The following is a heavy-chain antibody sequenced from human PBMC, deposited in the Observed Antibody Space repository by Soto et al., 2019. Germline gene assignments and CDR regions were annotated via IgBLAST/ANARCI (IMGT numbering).Heavy chain of an antibody. CDR2: IYKSATT. V-gene: IGHV4-30-4*01. CDR1: GDSISTVDYF. D-gene: IGHD2-15*01. CDR3: ARGRYCLTGRCFPNWFDS. Sequence: LSLTCSVSGDSISTVDYFWAWIRHPPVQALEYIGYIYKSATTCYNPSFESRVAISLDTSNSQFSLNVTSVTAADTAVYFCARGRYCLTGRCFPNWFDSWGQGTLVTVSS. J-gene: IGHJ5*01.